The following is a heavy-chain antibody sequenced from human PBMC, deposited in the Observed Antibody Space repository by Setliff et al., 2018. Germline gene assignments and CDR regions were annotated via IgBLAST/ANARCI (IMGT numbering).Heavy chain of an antibody. CDR1: GASITNINYY. CDR2: IYYRGDT. J-gene: IGHJ4*02. D-gene: IGHD1-1*01. V-gene: IGHV4-39*01. CDR3: ARTGTYRYFDY. Sequence: PSETLSLTCTVSGASITNINYYWGLIRQPPGKGLEWIGSIYYRGDTYYNPSLKGRLTISVGTAQNQFSLRLTSVTAADTAVYYCARTGTYRYFDYWGQGALVTVSS.